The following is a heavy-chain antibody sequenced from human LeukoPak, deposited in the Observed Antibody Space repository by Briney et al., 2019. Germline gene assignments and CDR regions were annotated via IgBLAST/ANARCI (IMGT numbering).Heavy chain of an antibody. CDR1: GFTVSSNY. Sequence: PGGSLRLSCAASGFTVSSNYMSWVRQAPGKGLEWVSVIYSGGSTYYAASVKGRFTISRDNSTNTLYLQMNSLRAEDTAVYYCARVGTVTTFDYWGQGTLVTVSS. V-gene: IGHV3-66*01. D-gene: IGHD4-17*01. J-gene: IGHJ4*02. CDR3: ARVGTVTTFDY. CDR2: IYSGGST.